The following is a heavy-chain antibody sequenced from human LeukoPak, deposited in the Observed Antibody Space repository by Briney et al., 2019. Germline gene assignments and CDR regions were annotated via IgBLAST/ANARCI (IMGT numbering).Heavy chain of an antibody. CDR2: ISWDGGST. D-gene: IGHD3-10*01. V-gene: IGHV3-43D*03. Sequence: GGSLRLSCAASGFTFDDYAMHWVRQAPGKGLEWVSLISWDGGSTYYADSVKGRFTISRDNSKNPLYLQMNSLRAEDTALYYCAKGTDLYGSGSLFDYWGQGTLVTVSS. CDR3: AKGTDLYGSGSLFDY. CDR1: GFTFDDYA. J-gene: IGHJ4*02.